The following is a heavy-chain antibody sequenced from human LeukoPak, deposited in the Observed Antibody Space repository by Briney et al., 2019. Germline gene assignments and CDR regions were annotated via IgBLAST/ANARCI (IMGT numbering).Heavy chain of an antibody. CDR1: GYSFTSYW. CDR2: IYPGDSDT. D-gene: IGHD1-26*01. CDR3: ARRSGSLTSYYGMDV. V-gene: IGHV5-51*01. Sequence: GESLKISCKGSGYSFTSYWIGWVRQMPGKGLEWMGIIYPGDSDTRYSPSFQGQVTISADKSISTAYLQWSSPKASDTAMYYCARRSGSLTSYYGMDVWGQGTTVTVSS. J-gene: IGHJ6*02.